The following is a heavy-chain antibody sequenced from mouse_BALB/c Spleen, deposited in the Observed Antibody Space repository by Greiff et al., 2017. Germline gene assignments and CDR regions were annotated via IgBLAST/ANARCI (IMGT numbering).Heavy chain of an antibody. J-gene: IGHJ4*01. V-gene: IGHV7-1*02. Sequence: EVKLMESGGGLVQPGGSLRLSCATSGFTFSDFYMEWVRQPPGKRLEWIAASRNKANDYTTEYSASVKGRFIVSRDTSQSILYLQMNALRAEDTAIYYCARDPMITTGGYAMDYWGQGTSVTVSS. CDR1: GFTFSDFY. CDR2: SRNKANDYTT. D-gene: IGHD2-4*01. CDR3: ARDPMITTGGYAMDY.